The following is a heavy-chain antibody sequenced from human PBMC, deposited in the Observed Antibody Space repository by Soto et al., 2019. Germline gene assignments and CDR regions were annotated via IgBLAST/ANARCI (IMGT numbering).Heavy chain of an antibody. Sequence: GGSLRLSCAASGFTFSSYGMHWVRQAPGKGLEWVAVISYDGSNKYYADSVKGRFTISRDNSKNTLYLQMNSLRAEDTAVYYCAKGGSGLWFGYIDYWGQGTLVTVYS. CDR1: GFTFSSYG. D-gene: IGHD3-10*01. CDR2: ISYDGSNK. J-gene: IGHJ4*02. CDR3: AKGGSGLWFGYIDY. V-gene: IGHV3-30*18.